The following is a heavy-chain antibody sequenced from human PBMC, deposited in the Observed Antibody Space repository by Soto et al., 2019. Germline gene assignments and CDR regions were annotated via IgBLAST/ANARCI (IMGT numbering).Heavy chain of an antibody. V-gene: IGHV4-34*01. Sequence: QVQLQQWGAGLLKPSETLSLTCAVYGGSFSGYYWSWIRQPTGKGLEWIGAINHSGSTNYNPSLMSRVTISVDTSKNQISLKLSAVTAADTAMYYCARVQSMPCIVVVSAAMHAFDIWGQGKMVTVSS. J-gene: IGHJ3*02. CDR1: GGSFSGYY. CDR2: INHSGST. CDR3: ARVQSMPCIVVVSAAMHAFDI. D-gene: IGHD2-2*01.